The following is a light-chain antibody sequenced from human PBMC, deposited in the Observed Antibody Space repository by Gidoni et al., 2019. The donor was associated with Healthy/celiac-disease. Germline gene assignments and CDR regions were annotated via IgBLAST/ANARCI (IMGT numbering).Light chain of an antibody. CDR3: QQYDNLPIT. V-gene: IGKV1-33*01. CDR2: DAS. CDR1: QDISNY. Sequence: DIQMTQYPSSLSASVADRVTITCQASQDISNYLNWYQQKPGKAPKLLIYDASNLETGVPSRFSGSGSGTDFTFTISSLQPEEIATYYCQQYDNLPITFGQGTRLEIK. J-gene: IGKJ5*01.